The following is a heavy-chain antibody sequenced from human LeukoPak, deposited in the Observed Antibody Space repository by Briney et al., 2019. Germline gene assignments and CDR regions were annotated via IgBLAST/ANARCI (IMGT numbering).Heavy chain of an antibody. CDR2: IHYSGST. D-gene: IGHD3-22*01. V-gene: IGHV4-59*01. J-gene: IGHJ4*02. CDR1: GGSISSYY. Sequence: SETLSLTCTVSGGSISSYYWSWIRQPPGKGLEWIGYIHYSGSTNYNPSLKSRVTMSVDTSKNQFSLKLSSVTAADTAVYYCARASYYYDSSGPSPLDYWGQGTLVTVSS. CDR3: ARASYYYDSSGPSPLDY.